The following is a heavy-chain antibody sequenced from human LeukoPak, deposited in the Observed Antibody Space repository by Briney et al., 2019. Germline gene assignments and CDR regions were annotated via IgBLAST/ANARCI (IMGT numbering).Heavy chain of an antibody. J-gene: IGHJ4*02. V-gene: IGHV3-53*01. CDR3: AGSPNYSDWYY. CDR2: TYPGGST. D-gene: IGHD6-19*01. CDR1: GFLVSAYY. Sequence: GGSLRLSCAASGFLVSAYYMSWVRQTPGKGLEWVSVTYPGGSTYYADSVKGRFTVSRDNSKNALYLQMNALPAEDTAVYYCAGSPNYSDWYYWGQRTLVTVSS.